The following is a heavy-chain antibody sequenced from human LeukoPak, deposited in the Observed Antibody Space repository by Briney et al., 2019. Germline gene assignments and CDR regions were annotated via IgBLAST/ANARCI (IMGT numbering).Heavy chain of an antibody. CDR1: GGTFSSYA. D-gene: IGHD2-2*02. J-gene: IGHJ4*02. Sequence: ASVKVSCKASGGTFSSYAISWVRQAPGQGLEWMGGIIPIFGTANYAQKFHGRVTITTDESTSTAYMELSSLRSEDTAVYYCASLCSSTSCYTMTGTGYFDYWGQGTLVTVSS. V-gene: IGHV1-69*05. CDR2: IIPIFGTA. CDR3: ASLCSSTSCYTMTGTGYFDY.